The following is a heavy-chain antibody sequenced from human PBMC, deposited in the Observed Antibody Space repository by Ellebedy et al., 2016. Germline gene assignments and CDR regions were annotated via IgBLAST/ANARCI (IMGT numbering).Heavy chain of an antibody. CDR1: GFTFSSYS. J-gene: IGHJ4*02. D-gene: IGHD3-9*01. CDR2: ISSSSSTI. CDR3: ARENYDILTGPSYYFDY. Sequence: GESLKISCAASGFTFSSYSMNWVRQAPGKGLEWVSYISSSSSTIYYADSVKGRFTISRDNAKNSLYLQMNSLRAEDTAVYYCARENYDILTGPSYYFDYWGQGTLVTVSS. V-gene: IGHV3-48*04.